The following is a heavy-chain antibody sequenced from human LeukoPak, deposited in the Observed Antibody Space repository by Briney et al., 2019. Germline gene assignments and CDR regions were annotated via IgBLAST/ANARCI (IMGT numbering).Heavy chain of an antibody. J-gene: IGHJ4*02. Sequence: SVKVSCKASGGTFSSYAISWVRQAPGQGLEWMGGIIPIFGTANYAQKFQGRVTITADESISTAYMELSRLRSDDTAVYYCASSSQAQLVLGYWGQGTLVTVSS. D-gene: IGHD6-13*01. CDR2: IIPIFGTA. CDR1: GGTFSSYA. CDR3: ASSSQAQLVLGY. V-gene: IGHV1-69*13.